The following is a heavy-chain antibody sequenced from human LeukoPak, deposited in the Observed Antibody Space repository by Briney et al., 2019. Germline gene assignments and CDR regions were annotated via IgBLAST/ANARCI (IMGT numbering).Heavy chain of an antibody. CDR1: GYTFTGYY. CDR3: ARDLEDSSGSRDD. V-gene: IGHV1-2*02. D-gene: IGHD3-22*01. Sequence: GASVKVSCKASGYTFTGYYMHWVRQAPGQGLEWMGWINPNSGGTNYAQKFQGRVTMTRDTSISTAYMELRRLSSNVTAVYYCARDLEDSSGSRDDWGQGTLVTVSS. CDR2: INPNSGGT. J-gene: IGHJ4*02.